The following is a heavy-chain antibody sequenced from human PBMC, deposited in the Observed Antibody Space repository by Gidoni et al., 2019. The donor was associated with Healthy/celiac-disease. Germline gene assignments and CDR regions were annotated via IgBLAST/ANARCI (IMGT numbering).Heavy chain of an antibody. J-gene: IGHJ6*02. CDR1: GGTFSSYA. CDR3: ARDSVEQWPPNPQYYYYGIDV. V-gene: IGHV1-69*01. D-gene: IGHD6-19*01. Sequence: QVQLVQSGAEVKKPGSSVKVSCKASGGTFSSYAISWVRQAPGQGREWMGGIIPIFGTAHYAQKCQGRVTITADESTSTAYRELSSLRSEDTAVYYCARDSVEQWPPNPQYYYYGIDVWGQGTTVTVSS. CDR2: IIPIFGTA.